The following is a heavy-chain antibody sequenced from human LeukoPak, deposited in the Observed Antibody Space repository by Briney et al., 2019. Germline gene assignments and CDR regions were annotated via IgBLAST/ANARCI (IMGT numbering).Heavy chain of an antibody. V-gene: IGHV3-74*01. CDR2: INSDGGST. Sequence: GGSLRLSCAASGFTFSNYWMHWVRQAPGKGLVWVSRINSDGGSTTYADSVKGRFSISRDNSKNTLYLQMNSLRAEDTAVYYCAKRSADYGDYSDYWGQGTLVTVSS. CDR3: AKRSADYGDYSDY. D-gene: IGHD4-17*01. J-gene: IGHJ4*02. CDR1: GFTFSNYW.